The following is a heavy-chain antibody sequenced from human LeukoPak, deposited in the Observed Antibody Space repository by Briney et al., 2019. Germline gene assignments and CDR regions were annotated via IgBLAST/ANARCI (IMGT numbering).Heavy chain of an antibody. CDR1: GYTFTNYH. CDR3: ARDPCSGGSCNNWFDP. V-gene: IGHV1-46*01. D-gene: IGHD2-15*01. J-gene: IGHJ5*02. CDR2: INPSSGST. Sequence: GASVKVSCKTSGYTFTNYHMHWVRQAPGQGLEWMGKINPSSGSTSYAQKFQGRVTMTRDTSTSTVYMELSSLGSEDTAMYYCARDPCSGGSCNNWFDPWGQGTLVTVSS.